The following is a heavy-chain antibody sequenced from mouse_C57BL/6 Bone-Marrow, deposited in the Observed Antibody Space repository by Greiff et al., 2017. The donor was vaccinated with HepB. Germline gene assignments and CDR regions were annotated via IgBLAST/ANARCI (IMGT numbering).Heavy chain of an antibody. CDR2: IDPENGDT. CDR1: GFNIKDDY. D-gene: IGHD4-1*01. J-gene: IGHJ1*03. CDR3: TPPWDWCFDV. V-gene: IGHV14-4*01. Sequence: EVQLQQSGAELVRPGASVKLSCTASGFNIKDDYMHWVKQRPEQGLEWIGWIDPENGDTEYASKFQGKATITADTSSNTAYLQLSSRTSEDTAVYYCTPPWDWCFDVGGTGTAVTVSS.